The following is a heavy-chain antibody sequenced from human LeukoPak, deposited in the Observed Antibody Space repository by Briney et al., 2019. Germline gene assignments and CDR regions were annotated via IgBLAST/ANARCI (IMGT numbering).Heavy chain of an antibody. D-gene: IGHD4-17*01. Sequence: PSETLSLTCTVSGGSISSYYWSWIRQPAGKGLEWIGRIYTSGSTNYNPSLKSRVTMSVDTSKNQFSLKLSSVTAADTAVYFCARGSGDYARYYFDYRGQGTLVTVSS. CDR3: ARGSGDYARYYFDY. CDR1: GGSISSYY. V-gene: IGHV4-4*07. J-gene: IGHJ4*02. CDR2: IYTSGST.